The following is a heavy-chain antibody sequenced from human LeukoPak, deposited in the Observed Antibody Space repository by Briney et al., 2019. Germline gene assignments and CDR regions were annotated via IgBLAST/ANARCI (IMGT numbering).Heavy chain of an antibody. D-gene: IGHD5-24*01. J-gene: IGHJ4*02. CDR2: ISSNGDST. Sequence: GGSLRLSCAASGFSFNTYAMHWARQAPGKGLEYVSAISSNGDSTYYANSVKGRFTISRDNSKKTLFLQMGSLRAEDMAVYYCVRDSGGDAYNDYFDSWGQGPRSPSPQ. V-gene: IGHV3-64*01. CDR1: GFSFNTYA. CDR3: VRDSGGDAYNDYFDS.